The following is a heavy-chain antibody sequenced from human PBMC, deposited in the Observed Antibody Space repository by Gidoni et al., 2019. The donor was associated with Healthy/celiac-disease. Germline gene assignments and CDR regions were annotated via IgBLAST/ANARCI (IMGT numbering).Heavy chain of an antibody. Sequence: EVQLVESGGGLVQPGRSLRLSCAASGFTFDDYAMHWVRQAPGKGREWVSGISWNSGSIGYADSVKGRFTISRDNAKNSLYLQMNSLRAEDTALYYCAKDRDIAVAGTNYFDYWGQGTLVTVSS. V-gene: IGHV3-9*01. J-gene: IGHJ4*02. CDR3: AKDRDIAVAGTNYFDY. D-gene: IGHD6-19*01. CDR2: ISWNSGSI. CDR1: GFTFDDYA.